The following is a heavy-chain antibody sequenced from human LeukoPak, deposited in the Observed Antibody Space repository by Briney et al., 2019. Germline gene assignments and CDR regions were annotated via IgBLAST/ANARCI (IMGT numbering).Heavy chain of an antibody. J-gene: IGHJ4*02. CDR1: GFTFSGYI. CDR3: ARDQRLDY. V-gene: IGHV3-48*01. CDR2: IGTSGNTI. Sequence: AGSLRLSCAASGFTFSGYIMNWVRQAPGKGLEWVSFIGTSGNTIYYADSVKGRFTVSRDNAKNSLYLQMNSLRAEDTAVYYCARDQRLDYWGQGTLVTVSS. D-gene: IGHD6-25*01.